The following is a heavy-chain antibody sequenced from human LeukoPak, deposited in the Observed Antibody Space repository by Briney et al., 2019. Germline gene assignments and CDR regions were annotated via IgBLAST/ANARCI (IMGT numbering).Heavy chain of an antibody. CDR3: ARDLVVGYYDSSGYFVY. Sequence: ASVKVSCKASGYTFTSYGISWVRQAPGQGLEWMGWISAYNGNTNYAQKLQGRVTMTTDTSTSTAYMELRSLRSDDTAVYYCARDLVVGYYDSSGYFVYWGQGTLVTVSS. V-gene: IGHV1-18*01. J-gene: IGHJ4*02. CDR1: GYTFTSYG. D-gene: IGHD3-22*01. CDR2: ISAYNGNT.